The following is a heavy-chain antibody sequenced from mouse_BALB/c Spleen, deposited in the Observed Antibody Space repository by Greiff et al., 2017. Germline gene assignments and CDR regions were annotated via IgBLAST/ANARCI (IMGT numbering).Heavy chain of an antibody. Sequence: EVQLQESGGGLVKPGGSLKLSCAASGFTFSSYTMSWVRQTPEKRLEWVATISSGGSYTYYPDSVKGRFTISRDNAKNTLYLQMSSLRSEDTAMYYCANYDYDAWFAYWGQGTLLTVSA. J-gene: IGHJ3*01. V-gene: IGHV5-9-3*01. CDR1: GFTFSSYT. CDR3: ANYDYDAWFAY. CDR2: ISSGGSYT. D-gene: IGHD2-4*01.